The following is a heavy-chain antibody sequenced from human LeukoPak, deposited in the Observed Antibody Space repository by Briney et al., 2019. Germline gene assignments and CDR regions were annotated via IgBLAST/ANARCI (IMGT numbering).Heavy chain of an antibody. V-gene: IGHV4-4*02. Sequence: SGTLSLTCAVSGGSISSSNWWSWVRQPPGKGLEWIGEIYHSGSTNYNPSLKSRVTISVDKSKNQFSLKLSSVTAADTAVYYCARAYSGYDFSPAYFDYWGQGTLVTVSS. J-gene: IGHJ4*02. CDR1: GGSISSSNW. D-gene: IGHD5-12*01. CDR2: IYHSGST. CDR3: ARAYSGYDFSPAYFDY.